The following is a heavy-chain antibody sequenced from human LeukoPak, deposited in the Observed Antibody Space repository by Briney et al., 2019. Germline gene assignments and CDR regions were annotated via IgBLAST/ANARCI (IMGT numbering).Heavy chain of an antibody. CDR3: ASGYCSGGSCYRSTIQH. CDR2: INPNSGGT. D-gene: IGHD2-15*01. CDR1: GYTFTGYY. Sequence: GASVKVSCKASGYTFTGYYMHRVRQAPGQGLEWMGWINPNSGGTNYAQKFQGRVTMTRDTSISTAYMELSRLRSDDTAVYYCASGYCSGGSCYRSTIQHWGQGTLVTVSS. V-gene: IGHV1-2*02. J-gene: IGHJ1*01.